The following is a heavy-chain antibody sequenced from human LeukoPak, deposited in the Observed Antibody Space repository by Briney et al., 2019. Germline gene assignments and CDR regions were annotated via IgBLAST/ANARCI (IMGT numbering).Heavy chain of an antibody. V-gene: IGHV3-9*01. CDR2: ISWNSGSI. Sequence: GGSLRLSCAASGFTFDDYAMHWVRQAPGKGLEWVSGISWNSGSIGYADSVKGRFTISRDNAKNSLYLQMNSLRAEDTALYYCAKENIVVVVAAETGAFDIWGQGTMVTVSS. CDR3: AKENIVVVVAAETGAFDI. J-gene: IGHJ3*02. CDR1: GFTFDDYA. D-gene: IGHD2-15*01.